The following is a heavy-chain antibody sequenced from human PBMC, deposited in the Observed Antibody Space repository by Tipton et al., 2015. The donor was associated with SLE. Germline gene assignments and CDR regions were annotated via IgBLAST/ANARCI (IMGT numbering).Heavy chain of an antibody. CDR2: KYHTGYT. Sequence: TLSLTCTVSGASVSAHYWTWIRQGPGKGLEWIGFKYHTGYTNSNPSLKSRVTISLDTSKNEFSLTLTSVSPADTAVYYCARNGIGSGWYNFQYWGRGTLVSVSA. CDR1: GASVSAHY. V-gene: IGHV4-59*02. CDR3: ARNGIGSGWYNFQY. D-gene: IGHD6-19*01. J-gene: IGHJ1*01.